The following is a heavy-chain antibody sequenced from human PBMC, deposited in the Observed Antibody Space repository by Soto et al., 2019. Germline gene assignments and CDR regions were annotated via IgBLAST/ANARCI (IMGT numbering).Heavy chain of an antibody. CDR2: INIDGSRT. Sequence: PGGSLRLSCAASGFTFTDYWTHWVRQAPGKGLVWVSRINIDGSRTNYADSVTGRFTISRDNAKNTLYLQMNSLRVEDTALYYCARETYRGFYCEYWGQGTLVNVSS. J-gene: IGHJ4*02. D-gene: IGHD4-4*01. CDR3: ARETYRGFYCEY. V-gene: IGHV3-74*01. CDR1: GFTFTDYW.